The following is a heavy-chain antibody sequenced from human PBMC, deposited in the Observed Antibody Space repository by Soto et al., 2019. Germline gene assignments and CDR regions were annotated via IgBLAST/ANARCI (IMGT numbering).Heavy chain of an antibody. V-gene: IGHV4-34*01. CDR3: ARIKDSRGYYYYGMDV. J-gene: IGHJ6*02. D-gene: IGHD6-13*01. CDR1: GGSFSGYY. Sequence: TLSLTCAVYGGSFSGYYWSWIRQPPGKGLEWIGEINHSGSTNYNPSLKSRVTISVDTSKNQFSLKLSSVTAADTAVYYCARIKDSRGYYYYGMDVWGQGT. CDR2: INHSGST.